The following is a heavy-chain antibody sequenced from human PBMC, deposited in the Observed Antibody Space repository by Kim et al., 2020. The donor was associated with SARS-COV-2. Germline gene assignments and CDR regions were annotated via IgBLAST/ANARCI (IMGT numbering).Heavy chain of an antibody. CDR2: FDPEDGET. CDR1: GYTLTELS. D-gene: IGHD3-10*01. V-gene: IGHV1-24*01. CDR3: ATGRLLWFGEEGFVGPDDY. J-gene: IGHJ4*02. Sequence: ASVKVSCKVSGYTLTELSMHWVRQAPGKGLEWMGGFDPEDGETIYAQKFQGRVTMTEDTSTDTAYMELSSLRSEDTAVYYCATGRLLWFGEEGFVGPDDYWGQGTLVTVSS.